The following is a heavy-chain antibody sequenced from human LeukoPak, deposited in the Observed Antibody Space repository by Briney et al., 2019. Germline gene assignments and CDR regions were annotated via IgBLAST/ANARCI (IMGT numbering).Heavy chain of an antibody. CDR2: IWYDGSNK. CDR1: GFTFSSYG. J-gene: IGHJ4*02. V-gene: IGHV3-33*06. D-gene: IGHD1-26*01. CDR3: AKALFSGSYARNYFDY. Sequence: GRSLRLSCPASGFTFSSYGMHWVRQAPGKGLEWVAVIWYDGSNKYYADSVKGRFTISRDNSRNTLYLQMNSLRAEDTAVYYCAKALFSGSYARNYFDYWGQGTLVTVSS.